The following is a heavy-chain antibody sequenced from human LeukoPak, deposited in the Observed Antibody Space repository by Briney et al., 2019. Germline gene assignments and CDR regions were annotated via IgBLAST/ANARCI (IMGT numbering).Heavy chain of an antibody. CDR3: ARKCDYGDYDDAFDI. CDR1: GGSFSGYY. V-gene: IGHV4-34*01. CDR2: INHSGSS. Sequence: SETLSLTCAVYGGSFSGYYWSWIRQPPGKGLEWIGEINHSGSSNYNPSLKSRVTISVDTSKNQFSLKLSSVTAADTAVYYCARKCDYGDYDDAFDIWGQGTMVTVSS. D-gene: IGHD4-17*01. J-gene: IGHJ3*02.